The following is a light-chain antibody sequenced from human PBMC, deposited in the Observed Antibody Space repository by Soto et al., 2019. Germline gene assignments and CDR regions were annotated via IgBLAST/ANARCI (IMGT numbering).Light chain of an antibody. CDR2: STN. CDR3: AASDDGLTGFFV. V-gene: IGLV1-44*01. J-gene: IGLJ1*01. CDR1: SSNIGSNT. Sequence: QSVLTQPPSASGTPGQRVTISCSGSSSNIGSNTISWYQQLPGTAPKLLIYSTNQRPSGVPDRFSGSKSGTSASLAISGLQSGDEAEYYCAASDDGLTGFFVFGTGTKLTVL.